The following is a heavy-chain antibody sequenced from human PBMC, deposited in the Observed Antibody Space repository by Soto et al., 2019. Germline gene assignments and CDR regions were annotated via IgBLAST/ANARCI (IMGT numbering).Heavy chain of an antibody. Sequence: SETLALICAFSGGSISITNGWSWVRQPPGKGLEWIGEIYHSGSTNYNPSLKSRVTISVDKSKNQFSLKLSSVTAADTAVYYCARLAAAGHNFDYRGQGTRVT. CDR2: IYHSGST. CDR1: GGSISITNG. CDR3: ARLAAAGHNFDY. V-gene: IGHV4-4*02. D-gene: IGHD6-13*01. J-gene: IGHJ4*02.